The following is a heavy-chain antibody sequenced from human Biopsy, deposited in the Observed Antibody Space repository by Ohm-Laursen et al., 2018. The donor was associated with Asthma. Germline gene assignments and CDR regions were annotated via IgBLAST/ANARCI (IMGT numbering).Heavy chain of an antibody. J-gene: IGHJ4*02. CDR3: ARIPRRSGSYFVDY. V-gene: IGHV4-31*03. D-gene: IGHD3-22*01. CDR2: IHHSGTS. Sequence: SQTLSLTCPVSGDSIISGGCCWNWIRQHPGKGLEWIGYIHHSGTSYFNPSLKSRVSFSRDTSKNQFSLRLSSVTAADTAMYYCARIPRRSGSYFVDYWGQGTLVIVSS. CDR1: GDSIISGGCC.